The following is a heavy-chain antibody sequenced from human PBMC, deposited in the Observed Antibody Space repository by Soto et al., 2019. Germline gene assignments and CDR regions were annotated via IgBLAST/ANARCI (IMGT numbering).Heavy chain of an antibody. J-gene: IGHJ4*02. CDR3: ASYSDTWTALDS. Sequence: SETLSLTCTVSGGSISSGDYYWSWIRQPPGKGLEWIGYIYYSGSSNYNPSLKSRVTISVDTSKNQFSLKLSSVTAADTALYYCASYSDTWTALDSWGQGTLVTVSS. D-gene: IGHD6-13*01. CDR1: GGSISSGDYY. V-gene: IGHV4-30-4*02. CDR2: IYYSGSS.